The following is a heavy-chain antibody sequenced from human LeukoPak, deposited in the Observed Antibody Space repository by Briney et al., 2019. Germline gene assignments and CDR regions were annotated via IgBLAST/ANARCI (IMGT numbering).Heavy chain of an antibody. CDR3: ARISRTVTYYFDY. Sequence: SETLSLTCTVSGGSISSSDYYWSWIRQPPGKGLEWIGYIYYSGSTYYNPSLRSRLTISVDTSKNHFSRKLSSVTAADTAVYYCARISRTVTYYFDYWGQGTLVTVSS. CDR2: IYYSGST. J-gene: IGHJ4*02. V-gene: IGHV4-30-4*01. CDR1: GGSISSSDYY. D-gene: IGHD4-17*01.